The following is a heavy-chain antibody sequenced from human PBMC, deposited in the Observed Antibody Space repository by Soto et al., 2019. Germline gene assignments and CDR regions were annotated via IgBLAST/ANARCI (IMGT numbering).Heavy chain of an antibody. V-gene: IGHV4-31*03. D-gene: IGHD3-16*02. CDR2: IYYSGST. Sequence: QVQLQESGPGLVKPSQTLSLTCTVSGGSISSGGYYWSWIRQHPGKGLEGIGYIYYSGSTYYNPSLTSRVTISVDTSKNQFALKLSSVTAADTAVYYCAREQSFPYYYSGMDVWGQGTTVTVSS. CDR3: AREQSFPYYYSGMDV. CDR1: GGSISSGGYY. J-gene: IGHJ6*02.